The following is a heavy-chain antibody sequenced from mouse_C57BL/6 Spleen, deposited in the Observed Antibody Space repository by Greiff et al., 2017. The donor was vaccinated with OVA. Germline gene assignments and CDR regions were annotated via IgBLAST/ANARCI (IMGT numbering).Heavy chain of an antibody. D-gene: IGHD2-4*01. CDR2: INYDGSST. V-gene: IGHV5-16*01. J-gene: IGHJ2*01. CDR3: AREGLRRKGFDY. CDR1: GFTFSDYY. Sequence: EVHLVESEGGLVQPGSSMKLSCTASGFTFSDYYMAWVRQVPEKGLEWVANINYDGSSTYYLDSLKSRFIISRDNAKNILYLQMSSLKSEDTATYYCAREGLRRKGFDYWGQGTTLTVS.